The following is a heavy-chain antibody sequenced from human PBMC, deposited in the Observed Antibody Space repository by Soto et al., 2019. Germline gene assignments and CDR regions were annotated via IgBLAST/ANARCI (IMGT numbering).Heavy chain of an antibody. CDR2: IYNSGNT. D-gene: IGHD1-26*01. CDR1: GGSISSGDYD. V-gene: IGHV4-30-4*01. J-gene: IGHJ4*02. Sequence: QVQLQESGPGLVEPSQTLSLTCTVSGGSISSGDYDWSWIRQPPGKDLEWIGHIYNSGNTYSNPSLKSRVTISVDASKNPFSLKLSSVTAADTAVYYCARGPSGDKVDYWGQGTLVTVSS. CDR3: ARGPSGDKVDY.